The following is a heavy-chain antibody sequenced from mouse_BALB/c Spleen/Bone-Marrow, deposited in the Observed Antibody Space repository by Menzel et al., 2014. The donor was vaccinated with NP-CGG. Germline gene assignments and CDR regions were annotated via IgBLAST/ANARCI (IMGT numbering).Heavy chain of an antibody. CDR3: ASRGDYSYAMDY. CDR1: GYSFSNYW. CDR2: IYPGDGDT. V-gene: IGHV1-80*01. D-gene: IGHD1-1*01. Sequence: VQLQQSGAELVRPGSSVKISCKSSGYSFSNYWMNWMKQRSGQGLEWIGQIYPGDGDTNYNGKFKGKATLTADKSSSTAYMQLSSLTSEDSAVYFCASRGDYSYAMDYWGQGTSVTASS. J-gene: IGHJ4*01.